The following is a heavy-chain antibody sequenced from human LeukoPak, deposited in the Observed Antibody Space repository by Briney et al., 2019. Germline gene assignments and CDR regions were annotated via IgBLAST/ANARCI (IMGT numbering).Heavy chain of an antibody. CDR3: ARYYCGTSTTCYMFDF. D-gene: IGHD2-2*01. J-gene: IGHJ4*02. V-gene: IGHV3-48*01. Sequence: SVKGRFTISRDNARNSLYLQMSSLRADDTAVYYCARYYCGTSTTCYMFDFWGQGTLVTVSS.